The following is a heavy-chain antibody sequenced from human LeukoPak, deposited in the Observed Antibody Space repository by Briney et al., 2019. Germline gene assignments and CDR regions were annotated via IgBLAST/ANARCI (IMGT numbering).Heavy chain of an antibody. CDR3: ARKAGSFDY. D-gene: IGHD6-19*01. CDR1: GFTFSSYS. J-gene: IGHJ4*02. V-gene: IGHV3-48*04. Sequence: GGSLRLSCAASGFTFSSYSMNWVRQAPGKGLEWVSYISSSSSTIYYADSVKGRFTISRDNAKNSMYLQMNSLRAEDTAVYYCARKAGSFDYWGQGTLVTVSS. CDR2: ISSSSSTI.